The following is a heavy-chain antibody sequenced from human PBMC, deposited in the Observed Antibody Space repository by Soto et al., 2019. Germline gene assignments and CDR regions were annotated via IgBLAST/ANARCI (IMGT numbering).Heavy chain of an antibody. D-gene: IGHD1-26*01. V-gene: IGHV3-7*05. CDR3: ARGGSHSSDS. CDR2: IKEDGSET. Sequence: EVQLVESGGNLVQPGGSLRLSCAASGFTFSAFWMSWVRRAPGRGLEWVANIKEDGSETYYVDSVEGRFTISRDNAKKSLYLQMNSLRAEDTALYYCARGGSHSSDSWGQGALVTLSS. CDR1: GFTFSAFW. J-gene: IGHJ4*02.